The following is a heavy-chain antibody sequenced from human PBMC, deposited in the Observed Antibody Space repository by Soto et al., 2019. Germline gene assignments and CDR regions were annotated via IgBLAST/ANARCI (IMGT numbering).Heavy chain of an antibody. Sequence: EVQLLESGGGLVQPGGSLRLSCAASGFTFNNYAMTWVRQAPGKGLEWVSAISGGGDTTSYAASVEGRFTVSRDGSKNTPYLQMSSLRAEDTALYYCAKGRGGSGSLTPRVDFWGQGTLVTVSS. CDR3: AKGRGGSGSLTPRVDF. J-gene: IGHJ4*02. CDR2: ISGGGDTT. D-gene: IGHD3-10*01. V-gene: IGHV3-23*01. CDR1: GFTFNNYA.